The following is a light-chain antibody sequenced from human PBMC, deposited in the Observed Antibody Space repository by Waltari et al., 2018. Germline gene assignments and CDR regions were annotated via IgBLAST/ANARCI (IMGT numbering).Light chain of an antibody. CDR1: QSVSSY. CDR2: DAS. Sequence: EIVLTQSPATLSLSPGERATLSCRASQSVSSYLAWYQQKPGQAPRRLIYDASNRATGIPARFSGSGSGTDFTLTISSLEPEDFAAYYCQQRSNWPLYTFGQGTKLEIK. J-gene: IGKJ2*01. CDR3: QQRSNWPLYT. V-gene: IGKV3-11*01.